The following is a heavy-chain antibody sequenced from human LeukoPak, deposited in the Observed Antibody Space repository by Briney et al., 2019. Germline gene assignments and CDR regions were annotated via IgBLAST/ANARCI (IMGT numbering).Heavy chain of an antibody. Sequence: PGGSLRLSCAASGFTFRGYAMSWVRQAPGKGLEWVLAISGSGTSTYYADSVKGRFTISRDNSKNTLYLQMNSLRAEDTAVYYCEGTYYYDSSDDYWGQGTLVTVSS. J-gene: IGHJ4*02. CDR2: ISGSGTST. CDR3: EGTYYYDSSDDY. V-gene: IGHV3-23*01. D-gene: IGHD3-22*01. CDR1: GFTFRGYA.